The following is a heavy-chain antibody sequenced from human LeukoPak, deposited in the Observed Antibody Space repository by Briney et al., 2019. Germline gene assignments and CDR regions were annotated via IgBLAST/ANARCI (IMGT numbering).Heavy chain of an antibody. V-gene: IGHV3-7*03. CDR1: GFTFNNYW. J-gene: IGHJ4*02. Sequence: GGSLRLSCEASGFTFNNYWMNWVRQVPGQGLEWVANIKQDGSEKFYVASVKGRFTISRDNGKSSLYLQMNSLRAEDTALYYCATSYDMGWLIGYWGQGTLVTVSS. D-gene: IGHD3/OR15-3a*01. CDR2: IKQDGSEK. CDR3: ATSYDMGWLIGY.